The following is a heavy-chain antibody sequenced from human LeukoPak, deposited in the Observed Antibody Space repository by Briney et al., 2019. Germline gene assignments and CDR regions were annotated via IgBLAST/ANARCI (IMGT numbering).Heavy chain of an antibody. CDR1: GYTFTVYN. CDR2: INPNSGDT. J-gene: IGHJ1*01. D-gene: IGHD6-13*01. Sequence: ASVKVSCKASGYTFTVYNIHWVRHAPGQGLEWMGRINPNSGDTTYAQKFQGRVTMTRDTSINTAYVEVSGLRSDDTAVYYCARDHLAAAGSGGWGQATLVTVFS. V-gene: IGHV1-2*06. CDR3: ARDHLAAAGSGG.